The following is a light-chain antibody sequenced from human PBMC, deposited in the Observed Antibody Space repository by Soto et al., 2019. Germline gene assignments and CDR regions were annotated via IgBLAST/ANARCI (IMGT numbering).Light chain of an antibody. CDR1: QSVSSH. CDR2: DAS. Sequence: EIVLTQSPATLSLSPGERAALSCRASQSVSSHLAWYQQKPGQAPRLLIYDASNRATGIPARSSGSGSGTDFTPVIRSLEPEDLAVYYCQERSNWPLTFVGGTKVEIK. J-gene: IGKJ4*01. V-gene: IGKV3-11*01. CDR3: QERSNWPLT.